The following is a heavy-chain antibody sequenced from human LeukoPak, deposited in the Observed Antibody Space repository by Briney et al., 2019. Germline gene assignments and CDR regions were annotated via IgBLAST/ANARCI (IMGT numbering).Heavy chain of an antibody. Sequence: GGSLRLSCAASGFTFSTYCMHWVRQAPGKGPMWVSRICPDGTVTNYADSVKARFIISRDNARNTVYLQMNSLRVEDTAVYYCVRDFRSADYWGQGTLVTVST. CDR3: VRDFRSADY. J-gene: IGHJ4*02. CDR1: GFTFSTYC. CDR2: ICPDGTVT. V-gene: IGHV3-74*01.